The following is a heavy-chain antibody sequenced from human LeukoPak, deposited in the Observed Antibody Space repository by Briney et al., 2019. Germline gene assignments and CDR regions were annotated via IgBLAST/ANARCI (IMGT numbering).Heavy chain of an antibody. Sequence: GASVKVSCKASGYTFTSYGISWVRQAPGQGLEWMGWISAYNGNTNYAQKLQGRVTMTTDTSTSTAYMELRSLRSDDTAVYYCARDFRVLRYSYGLTSNYGMDVWGQGTTVTVSS. D-gene: IGHD5-18*01. CDR3: ARDFRVLRYSYGLTSNYGMDV. V-gene: IGHV1-18*01. CDR1: GYTFTSYG. CDR2: ISAYNGNT. J-gene: IGHJ6*02.